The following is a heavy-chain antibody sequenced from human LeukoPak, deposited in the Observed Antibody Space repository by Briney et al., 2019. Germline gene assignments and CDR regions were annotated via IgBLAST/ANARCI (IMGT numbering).Heavy chain of an antibody. CDR1: GSSFSSSGYY. V-gene: IGHV4-39*01. J-gene: IGHJ4*02. CDR2: IYYSGST. Sequence: SETLSLTCTVSGSSFSSSGYYWGWIAQPQGRGLVWIGSIYYSGSTYYNPSLKSRVTISVDTSKNQFSLKLSSVTAADTAVYYCARGLNWGQGTLVTVSS. D-gene: IGHD3-16*01. CDR3: ARGLN.